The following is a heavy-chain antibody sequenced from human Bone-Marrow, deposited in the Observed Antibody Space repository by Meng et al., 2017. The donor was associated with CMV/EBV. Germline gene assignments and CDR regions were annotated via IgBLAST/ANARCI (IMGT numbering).Heavy chain of an antibody. CDR1: GFTISSNY. D-gene: IGHD2-2*01. Sequence: GESLKISCAASGFTISSNYMSWVRQAPGKGLEWVSVIYSGGSTYYADSVKGRFTISRDNSKNTVYLQMNSLRAEDTAVYYCASDLPISDVWGQWTTVTVSS. V-gene: IGHV3-53*01. J-gene: IGHJ6*02. CDR3: ASDLPISDV. CDR2: IYSGGST.